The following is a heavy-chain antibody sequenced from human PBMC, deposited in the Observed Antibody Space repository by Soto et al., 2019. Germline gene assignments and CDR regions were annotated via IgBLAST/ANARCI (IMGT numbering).Heavy chain of an antibody. CDR3: EANSGLMLNDGMDV. Sequence: SVKVSFQASVYSLTNNDVSWLRHATGQRLEWMGLINVGSGNTNYAQKFKERVTITRDMSTSTAYMELRSLRSEDTAVYYCEANSGLMLNDGMDVWGQGTTVTVYS. CDR1: VYSLTNND. J-gene: IGHJ6*02. D-gene: IGHD3-16*01. V-gene: IGHV1-58*01. CDR2: INVGSGNT.